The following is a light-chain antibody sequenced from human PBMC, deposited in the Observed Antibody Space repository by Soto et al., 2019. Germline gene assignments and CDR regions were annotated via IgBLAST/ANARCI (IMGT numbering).Light chain of an antibody. CDR3: QQYNSYPLT. CDR2: KAS. CDR1: QSISSW. J-gene: IGKJ4*01. V-gene: IGKV1-5*03. Sequence: DIQVTQSPSTLSASVGDRVTITCRASQSISSWLAWYQQKSGKAPKLLIYKASSLESGVPSRFSGSGSGTEFTITISSLQPDDFATYYCQQYNSYPLTFGGGTKVEIK.